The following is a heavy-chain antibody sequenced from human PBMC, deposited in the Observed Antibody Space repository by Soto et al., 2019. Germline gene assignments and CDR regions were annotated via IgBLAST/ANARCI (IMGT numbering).Heavy chain of an antibody. Sequence: SETLSLTCAVYGGSFSGYYWSWLRQSPRKGLEWVGEVIDSGNTNSNPSLKSRVTISVDTSKNQFSLKLRSVTAADTAIYYCARRVYYDTLTARYFDYWGQGTQVTVS. J-gene: IGHJ4*02. CDR1: GGSFSGYY. CDR2: VIDSGNT. V-gene: IGHV4-34*12. D-gene: IGHD3-9*01. CDR3: ARRVYYDTLTARYFDY.